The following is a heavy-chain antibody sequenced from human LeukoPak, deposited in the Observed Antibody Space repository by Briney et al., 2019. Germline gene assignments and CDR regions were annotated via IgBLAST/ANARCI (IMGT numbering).Heavy chain of an antibody. CDR3: ARRDTGNWYFDL. V-gene: IGHV3-23*01. J-gene: IGHJ2*01. D-gene: IGHD7-27*01. Sequence: TGGSLRLSCAASGFTFSSYAMSWVRQAPGKGLEWVSAISGSGGSTYYADSVKGKFTISRDTSKNTLFLQMNSLRAEDTAVYYCARRDTGNWYFDLWGRGTLVTVSS. CDR1: GFTFSSYA. CDR2: ISGSGGST.